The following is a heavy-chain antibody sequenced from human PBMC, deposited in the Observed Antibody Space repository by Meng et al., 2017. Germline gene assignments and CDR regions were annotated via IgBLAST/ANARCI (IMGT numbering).Heavy chain of an antibody. J-gene: IGHJ1*01. CDR1: GYTFTSYG. V-gene: IGHV1-18*01. CDR2: ISAYNGNT. Sequence: QVQPVQAGADVNKPGASVKVSCKASGYTFTSYGISWVRQAPGQGLEWMGWISAYNGNTNYAQKLRGRVTMTTDTSTSTAYMELRSLRSDDTAVYYCAQTTVTTYSEYFQHWGQGTLVTVSS. CDR3: AQTTVTTYSEYFQH. D-gene: IGHD4-11*01.